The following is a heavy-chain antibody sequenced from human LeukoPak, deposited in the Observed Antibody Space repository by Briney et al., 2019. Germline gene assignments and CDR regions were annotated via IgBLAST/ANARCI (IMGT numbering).Heavy chain of an antibody. J-gene: IGHJ4*02. Sequence: GGSLRLSCAASGFTFSSYAMSWVRQARGKGLEWVSAISGSGGSTYYADSVKGRFTISRDNSKNTLYLQMNSLRAEDTAVYYCAKDLGITGYYFDCWGQGTLVTVSS. V-gene: IGHV3-23*01. CDR2: ISGSGGST. CDR3: AKDLGITGYYFDC. CDR1: GFTFSSYA. D-gene: IGHD1-20*01.